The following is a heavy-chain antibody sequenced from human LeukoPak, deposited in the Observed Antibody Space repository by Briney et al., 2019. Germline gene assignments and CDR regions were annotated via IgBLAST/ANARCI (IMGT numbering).Heavy chain of an antibody. CDR3: AKGERYFDWLPIYYFDY. D-gene: IGHD3-9*01. CDR1: GFTFSSYS. Sequence: GGSLRLSCAASGFTFSSYSMNWVRQAPGKGLEWVSAISGSGGSTYYADSVKGRFTISRDNSKNTLYLQMNSPRAEDTAVYYCAKGERYFDWLPIYYFDYWGQGTLVTVSS. J-gene: IGHJ4*02. CDR2: ISGSGGST. V-gene: IGHV3-23*01.